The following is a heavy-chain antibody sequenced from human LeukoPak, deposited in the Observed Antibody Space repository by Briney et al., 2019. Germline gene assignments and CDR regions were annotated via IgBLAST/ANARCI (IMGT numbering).Heavy chain of an antibody. CDR2: IYYSGST. CDR3: ARAVAGLFAFDI. J-gene: IGHJ3*02. CDR1: GGSISSGDYY. V-gene: IGHV4-61*08. Sequence: SQTLSLTCTVSGGSISSGDYYWSWIRQPPGKGLEWIGYIYYSGSTNYNPSLKSRVTISVDTSKNQFSLKLSSVTAADTAVYYCARAVAGLFAFDIWGQGTMVTVSS. D-gene: IGHD6-19*01.